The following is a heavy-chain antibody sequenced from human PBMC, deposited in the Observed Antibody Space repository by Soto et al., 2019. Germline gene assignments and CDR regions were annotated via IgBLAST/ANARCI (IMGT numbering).Heavy chain of an antibody. Sequence: KPSETLSLTCTVSGGSISNAGHYWSWIRQHPVKGLEWIGYIYYSGNTYYNPSLKSPVAISVDTSENHFSLTLTSVTAADTAVYYCAREDIIVVPPGIFLGRNYYGVDVWGPGATVTVSS. V-gene: IGHV4-31*01. CDR1: GGSISNAGHY. CDR2: IYYSGNT. J-gene: IGHJ6*02. CDR3: AREDIIVVPPGIFLGRNYYGVDV. D-gene: IGHD2-2*01.